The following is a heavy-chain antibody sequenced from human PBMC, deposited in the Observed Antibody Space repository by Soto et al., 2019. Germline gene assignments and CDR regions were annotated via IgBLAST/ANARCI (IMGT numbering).Heavy chain of an antibody. J-gene: IGHJ4*02. CDR2: ISGRGVDT. CDR1: GFSFSSLA. Sequence: PGGSLRLSCAASGFSFSSLAMSLVRQAPGKGLEWVSSISGRGVDTLYADSVKGRFTISRDNSRNTVYLQVNSLRAEDTAVYYCAKDQTDVTLFDYWGQGTLVTVSS. V-gene: IGHV3-23*01. D-gene: IGHD2-21*02. CDR3: AKDQTDVTLFDY.